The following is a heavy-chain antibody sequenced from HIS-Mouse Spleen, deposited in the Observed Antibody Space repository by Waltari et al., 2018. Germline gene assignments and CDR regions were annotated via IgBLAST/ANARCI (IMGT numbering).Heavy chain of an antibody. CDR2: IYYSGST. CDR1: GCSISSSSYH. J-gene: IGHJ2*01. D-gene: IGHD6-13*01. Sequence: QLQLQESGPGLVKPSETLSLTCTVSGCSISSSSYHWGWIRQHPGKGLEWIGSIYYSGSTYYNPSLKSRVTISVDTSKNQFSLKLSSVTAADTAVYYCAREIPYSSSWYDWYFDLWGRGTLVTVSS. CDR3: AREIPYSSSWYDWYFDL. V-gene: IGHV4-39*07.